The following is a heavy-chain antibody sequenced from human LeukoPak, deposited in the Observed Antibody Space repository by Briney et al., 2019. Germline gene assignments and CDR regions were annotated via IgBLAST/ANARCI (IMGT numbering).Heavy chain of an antibody. CDR1: GFTFSSYW. V-gene: IGHV3-23*01. Sequence: GGSLRLSCAASGFTFSSYWMSWVRQAPGKGLEWVSAISGSGGSTYYADSVKGRFTISRDNSKNTLYLQMNSLRAEDTAVYYCARGGAQWLEGFDYWGQGTLVTVSS. CDR2: ISGSGGST. J-gene: IGHJ4*02. D-gene: IGHD6-19*01. CDR3: ARGGAQWLEGFDY.